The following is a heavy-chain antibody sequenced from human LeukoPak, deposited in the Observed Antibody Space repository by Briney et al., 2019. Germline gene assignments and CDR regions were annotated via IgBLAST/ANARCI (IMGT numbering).Heavy chain of an antibody. J-gene: IGHJ4*02. Sequence: PWGSLRLSCAASGFTFSNAWMSWVRQAPGRGLEWVGRIKSKTDGGTTDYAATVKGRFTISRDDSKNTLYLQMNSLKTEDTAVYYCTTQPYYYYCSGYPSLYYWGKGTLVTVSS. CDR2: IKSKTDGGTT. V-gene: IGHV3-15*01. CDR1: GFTFSNAW. CDR3: TTQPYYYYCSGYPSLYY. D-gene: IGHD3-22*01.